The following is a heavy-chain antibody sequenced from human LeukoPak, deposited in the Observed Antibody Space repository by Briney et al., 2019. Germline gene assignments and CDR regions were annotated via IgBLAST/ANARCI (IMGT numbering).Heavy chain of an antibody. J-gene: IGHJ4*02. CDR1: RFTFSSYW. V-gene: IGHV3-74*01. D-gene: IGHD4-23*01. CDR3: ARGYGGKSDY. CDR2: INSDGSST. Sequence: GGSLRLSCEASRFTFSSYWMHWVRQAPGKGLVWVSRINSDGSSTSFADSVKGRFTISRDNTKNTLYLQMNSLRAEDTAIYYCARGYGGKSDYWGQGTLVTVSS.